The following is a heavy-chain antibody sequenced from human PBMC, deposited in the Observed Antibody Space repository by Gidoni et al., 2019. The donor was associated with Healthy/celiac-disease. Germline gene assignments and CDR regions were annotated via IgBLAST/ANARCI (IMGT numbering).Heavy chain of an antibody. CDR3: ARDCITMVRGVRYFDY. CDR2: IYYSGST. Sequence: QVQLQESGPGLVKPSQTLSLTCTVSGGSISSGGYYWSWIRQHPGKGLEWIGYIYYSGSTYYNPSLKSRVTISVDTSKNQFSLKLSSVTAAETAVYYCARDCITMVRGVRYFDYWGQGTLVTVSS. V-gene: IGHV4-31*03. CDR1: GGSISSGGYY. J-gene: IGHJ4*02. D-gene: IGHD3-10*01.